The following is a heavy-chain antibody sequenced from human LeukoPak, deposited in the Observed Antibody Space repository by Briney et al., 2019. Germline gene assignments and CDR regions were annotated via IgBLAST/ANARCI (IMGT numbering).Heavy chain of an antibody. Sequence: ASVKVSCKTSGSTFSNYAIGWVRQAPGQGLEWMGSIIPFFGTTDYAQKLQGRVTITADKSTNTAYMELSSLRSEDTAVYYCARAYYHGSGSYYFFDYWGQGTLVTVSS. CDR2: IIPFFGTT. D-gene: IGHD3-10*01. J-gene: IGHJ4*02. CDR1: GSTFSNYA. V-gene: IGHV1-69*06. CDR3: ARAYYHGSGSYYFFDY.